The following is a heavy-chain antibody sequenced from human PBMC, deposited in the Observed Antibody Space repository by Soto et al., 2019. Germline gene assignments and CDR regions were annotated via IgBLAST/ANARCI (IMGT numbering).Heavy chain of an antibody. D-gene: IGHD4-4*01. CDR1: GGSISISSYY. J-gene: IGHJ2*01. CDR2: IYYSGIT. V-gene: IGHV4-39*01. Sequence: PSETLSLSCTFPGGSISISSYYWGWIRQPPGKGLEWIGSIYYSGITYYNPSLKSRVTISVDTSKNQFSLKLSSVTAADTAVYYCARGKVTWYFDLWGRGTLVTVSS. CDR3: ARGKVTWYFDL.